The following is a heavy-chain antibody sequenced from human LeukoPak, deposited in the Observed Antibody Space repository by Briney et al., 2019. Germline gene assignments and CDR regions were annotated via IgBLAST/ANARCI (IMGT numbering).Heavy chain of an antibody. V-gene: IGHV1-2*02. Sequence: GASVKVSCKASGYTFTGYYMHWVRQAPGQGLEWMGWINPNSGGTNYAQKFQGMVTMTRDTPISTAYMELSRLRSDDTAVYYCARFESDVVVVAATEPYYYYGMDVWGQGTTVTVSS. D-gene: IGHD2-15*01. CDR3: ARFESDVVVVAATEPYYYYGMDV. J-gene: IGHJ6*02. CDR2: INPNSGGT. CDR1: GYTFTGYY.